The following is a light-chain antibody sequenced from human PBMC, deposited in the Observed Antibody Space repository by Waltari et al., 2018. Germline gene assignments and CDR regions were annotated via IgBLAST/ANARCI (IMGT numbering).Light chain of an antibody. Sequence: DIVMTQSPYSLPVSLGERATIKCKSSQNILYSSNHKNFLAWYQQKPGQPPKLLINWASTRESGVPDRFTGSGSGTDFTLTINRLQAEDVAVYYCQQYYNKPYTFGQGTKLEIK. J-gene: IGKJ2*01. CDR2: WAS. CDR1: QNILYSSNHKNF. CDR3: QQYYNKPYT. V-gene: IGKV4-1*01.